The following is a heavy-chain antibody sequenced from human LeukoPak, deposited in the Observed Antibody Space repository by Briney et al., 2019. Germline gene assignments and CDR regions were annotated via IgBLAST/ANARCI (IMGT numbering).Heavy chain of an antibody. J-gene: IGHJ4*02. D-gene: IGHD2-2*01. V-gene: IGHV4-38-2*02. Sequence: SETLSLTCTVSGYSISSGYYWGWIRQPPGKGLEWIGSFYHSGSTYYNPSLKSRLTISVDTSKNQFSLKLSSVTAADTAVYYCARDLQDIVVVPAAHFDYWGQGTLVTVSS. CDR2: FYHSGST. CDR1: GYSISSGYY. CDR3: ARDLQDIVVVPAAHFDY.